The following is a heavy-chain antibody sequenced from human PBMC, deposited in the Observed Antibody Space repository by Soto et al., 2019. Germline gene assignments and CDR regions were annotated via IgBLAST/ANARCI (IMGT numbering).Heavy chain of an antibody. Sequence: GGSLRLSCAASGFTFSSYSMNWVRQAPGKGLEWVSSISSSSSYIYYADSVKGRFTISRDNAKNSLYLQMNSLRAEDTAVYYCAAVYSGYDDDAFDIWGQGTMVTVSS. CDR2: ISSSSSYI. J-gene: IGHJ3*02. CDR1: GFTFSSYS. CDR3: AAVYSGYDDDAFDI. D-gene: IGHD5-12*01. V-gene: IGHV3-21*01.